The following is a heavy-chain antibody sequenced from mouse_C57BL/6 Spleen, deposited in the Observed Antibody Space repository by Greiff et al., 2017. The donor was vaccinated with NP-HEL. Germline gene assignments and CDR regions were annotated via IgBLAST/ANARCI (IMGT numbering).Heavy chain of an antibody. D-gene: IGHD1-1*01. Sequence: QVQLQQSGAELVKPGASVKMSCKASGYTFTSYWITWVKQRPGQGLEWIGDIYPGSGSTNYNEKFKSKATLTVDTSSSTAYMQLSSLTSEDSAVYYCARDYYGREVFDYWGQGTTLTVSS. J-gene: IGHJ2*01. CDR2: IYPGSGST. V-gene: IGHV1-55*01. CDR1: GYTFTSYW. CDR3: ARDYYGREVFDY.